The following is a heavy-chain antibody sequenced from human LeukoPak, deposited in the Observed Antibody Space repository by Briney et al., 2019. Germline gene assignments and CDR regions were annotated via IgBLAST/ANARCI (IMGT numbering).Heavy chain of an antibody. Sequence: GGSLRHSHAPSGFTFISYAMCCVRQAPGKGLEWVAVISGGGSGTYYADSVRGRFTISRDNSKNTVYLQMNSLRAKDTAIYYCAKSVGSSGYFSRDAFDIWGQGTMVTVSS. D-gene: IGHD3-22*01. J-gene: IGHJ3*02. CDR3: AKSVGSSGYFSRDAFDI. CDR2: ISGGGSGT. V-gene: IGHV3-23*01. CDR1: GFTFISYA.